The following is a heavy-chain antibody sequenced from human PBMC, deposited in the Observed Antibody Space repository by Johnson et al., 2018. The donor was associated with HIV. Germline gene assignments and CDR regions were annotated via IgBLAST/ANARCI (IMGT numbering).Heavy chain of an antibody. V-gene: IGHV3-15*01. D-gene: IGHD3-22*01. CDR1: GFTFSSYA. CDR3: TTAVYYDSSGADAFDI. Sequence: VQLVESGGGVVQPGRSLRLSCAASGFTFSSYAMHWVRQAPGKGLEWVGRIKSKSDGGTTDYAAPVKGRFTISRDDSKNTLYLQMNSLKTEDTAVYYCTTAVYYDSSGADAFDIWGQGTVVTVSS. CDR2: IKSKSDGGTT. J-gene: IGHJ3*02.